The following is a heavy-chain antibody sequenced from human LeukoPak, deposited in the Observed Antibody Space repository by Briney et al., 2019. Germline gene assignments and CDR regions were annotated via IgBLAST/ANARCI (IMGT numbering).Heavy chain of an antibody. Sequence: GGSLRLSCAASGFILSSYEMNWVRQAPGKGLEWVGFIRSKAYGGTTEYAASVKGRFTISRDDSKSIAYLQMNSLKTEDTAVYYCTRDDPVLRYFDWLSQSRGWDYYYYYMDVWGKGTTVTISS. J-gene: IGHJ6*03. D-gene: IGHD3-9*01. CDR2: IRSKAYGGTT. CDR1: GFILSSYE. V-gene: IGHV3-49*04. CDR3: TRDDPVLRYFDWLSQSRGWDYYYYYMDV.